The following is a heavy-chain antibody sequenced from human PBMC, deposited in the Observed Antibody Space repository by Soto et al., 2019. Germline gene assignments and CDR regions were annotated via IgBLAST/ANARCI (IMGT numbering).Heavy chain of an antibody. CDR1: GFTFSTYG. V-gene: IGHV3-23*01. CDR2: LSGSGRST. J-gene: IGHJ3*01. Sequence: EVQVLESGGGLVQPGGSLRLSCAASGFTFSTYGMSWVRQAPGNGLEWVSDLSGSGRSTYYTDSVKGRFTISRDNSKNTLYLQMNSLRAEDTAVYYCGKRPLPEALHGSLGAFDFWRQGTMVTVSS. CDR3: GKRPLPEALHGSLGAFDF.